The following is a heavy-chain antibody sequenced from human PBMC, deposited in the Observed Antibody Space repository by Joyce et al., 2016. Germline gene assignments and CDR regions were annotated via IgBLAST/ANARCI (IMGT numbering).Heavy chain of an antibody. V-gene: IGHV4-59*01. J-gene: IGHJ4*02. CDR1: GSSISSYY. Sequence: QVQLQESGPGLLKPSETLSLTCTVSGSSISSYYWSWIRQPPGKGLDWIGYIYYNGRTNYNPSLKSRVIISVDTSKNQVSLRLISVTAADTAVYYCARGEDYYDTSGHYLFDSWGQGVLVTVSS. CDR2: IYYNGRT. D-gene: IGHD3-22*01. CDR3: ARGEDYYDTSGHYLFDS.